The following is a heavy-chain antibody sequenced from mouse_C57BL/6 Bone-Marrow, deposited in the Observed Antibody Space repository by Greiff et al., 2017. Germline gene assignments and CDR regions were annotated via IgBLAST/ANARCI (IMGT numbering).Heavy chain of an antibody. CDR1: GYAFSSYW. Sequence: VKLMESGAELVKPGASVKISCKASGYAFSSYWMNWVKQRPGQGLEWIGQIYPGDGDTNYNGKFKGKATLTADKSSSTAYMQLSSLTSEDSAVYFCARRAYSNYEAWFAYWGQGTLVTVAA. D-gene: IGHD2-5*01. CDR3: ARRAYSNYEAWFAY. CDR2: IYPGDGDT. J-gene: IGHJ3*01. V-gene: IGHV1-80*01.